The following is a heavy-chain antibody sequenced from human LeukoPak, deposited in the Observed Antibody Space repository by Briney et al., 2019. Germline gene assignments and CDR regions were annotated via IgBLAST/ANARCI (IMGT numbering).Heavy chain of an antibody. CDR3: ARASGYQPYFDY. CDR2: INAGNGNT. Sequence: ASVKVSCKASGYTFTSYAMHWVRQAPGQRLEWMGWINAGNGNTKYSQKFQGRVTMTRDTSTSTVYMELSSLRSEDTAVYYCARASGYQPYFDYWGQGTLVTVSS. CDR1: GYTFTSYA. D-gene: IGHD2-2*01. J-gene: IGHJ4*02. V-gene: IGHV1-3*01.